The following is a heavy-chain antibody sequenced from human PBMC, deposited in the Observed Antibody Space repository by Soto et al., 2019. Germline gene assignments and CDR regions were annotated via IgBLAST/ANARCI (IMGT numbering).Heavy chain of an antibody. Sequence: QVQLVQSGAEVKKPGASVKVSCKVSGYTLTELSMHWVRQAPGKGLEWMGGFDPEDGETIYAQKFQGRVTMTEDTSTDTAYMELSSLRSEDTAVYYCATLISDVRYCSGGSCYDGVYYFDYWGQGTLVTVSS. CDR1: GYTLTELS. CDR3: ATLISDVRYCSGGSCYDGVYYFDY. D-gene: IGHD2-15*01. V-gene: IGHV1-24*01. CDR2: FDPEDGET. J-gene: IGHJ4*02.